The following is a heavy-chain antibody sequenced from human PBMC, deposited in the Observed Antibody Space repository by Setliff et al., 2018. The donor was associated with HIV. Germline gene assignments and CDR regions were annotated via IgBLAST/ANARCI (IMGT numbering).Heavy chain of an antibody. J-gene: IGHJ1*01. CDR3: ARDPAPSSSASYFQH. D-gene: IGHD6-6*01. CDR2: VYPTGRT. V-gene: IGHV1-46*01. CDR1: GYTFTSYY. Sequence: ASVKVSCKASGYTFTSYYMHWVRQAPGQGLEWMGIVYPTGRTHNAEKFQGRVTMTRDTSTSTVYMELSSLRSEDTAVYYCARDPAPSSSASYFQHWGQGTPVTVSS.